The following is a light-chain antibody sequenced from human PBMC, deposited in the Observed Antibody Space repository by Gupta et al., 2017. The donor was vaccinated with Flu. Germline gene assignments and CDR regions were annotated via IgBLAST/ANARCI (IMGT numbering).Light chain of an antibody. J-gene: IGKJ1*01. CDR2: AAS. CDR1: QSISNY. CDR3: QQGYKTPQT. Sequence: GDRVTITCRASQSISNYLNWYQQKPGKAPKLLIYAASSLQSGVPSRFSGSGSGTDFALTISSLQPEDFATYYCQQGYKTPQTFGQGTKVEIK. V-gene: IGKV1-39*01.